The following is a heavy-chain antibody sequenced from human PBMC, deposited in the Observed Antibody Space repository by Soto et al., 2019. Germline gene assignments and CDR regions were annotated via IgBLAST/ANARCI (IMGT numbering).Heavy chain of an antibody. V-gene: IGHV1-2*04. D-gene: IGHD6-13*01. Sequence: ASVKVSCKASGYTFTGYYMHWVRQAPGQGLEWMGWINPNSGGTNYAQKFQGWVTMTRDTSISTAYMELSRLRSDDTAVYYCALEGIAAAGAFDIWGKGTMVTVSS. J-gene: IGHJ3*02. CDR1: GYTFTGYY. CDR3: ALEGIAAAGAFDI. CDR2: INPNSGGT.